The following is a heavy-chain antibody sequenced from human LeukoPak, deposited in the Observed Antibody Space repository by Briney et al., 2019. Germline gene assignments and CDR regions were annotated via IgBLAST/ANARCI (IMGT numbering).Heavy chain of an antibody. D-gene: IGHD5-12*01. CDR2: MYHSGST. J-gene: IGHJ4*02. Sequence: PSETLSLTCTVSGDSISSYDWSWIRQPPGKGLEWIGYMYHSGSTNYNPSLKSRVTISVDTSKNQFSLKLSSVTAADTAVYYCARDHSGYGYAYYFDYWGQGTLVTVSS. CDR1: GDSISSYD. CDR3: ARDHSGYGYAYYFDY. V-gene: IGHV4-59*01.